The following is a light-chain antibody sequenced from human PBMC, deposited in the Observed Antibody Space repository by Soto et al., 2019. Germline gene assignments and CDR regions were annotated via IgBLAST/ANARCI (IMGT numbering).Light chain of an antibody. Sequence: DIQMTQSPSSIYASVGDRVTITCRAIQRIVSHLNWYQHKLGKAPKLLIYADYSLESGVPSRFSDSGSGTECSVTISRRQPEEFAHYYCRQSYRTPRTFGHGTKLES. CDR3: RQSYRTPRT. CDR2: ADY. J-gene: IGKJ2*01. CDR1: QRIVSH. V-gene: IGKV1-39*01.